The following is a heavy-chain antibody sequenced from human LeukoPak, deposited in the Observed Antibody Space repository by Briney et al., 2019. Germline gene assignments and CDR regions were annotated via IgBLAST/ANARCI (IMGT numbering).Heavy chain of an antibody. V-gene: IGHV3-30*18. D-gene: IGHD3-10*01. J-gene: IGHJ4*02. CDR1: GFTFSSYG. Sequence: PGGSLRLSCAASGFTFSSYGMHWVRQAPGKGLEWVAVISYDGSNKYYADSVKGRFTISRDNSKNTLYLQMNSLRAEDTAVYYCAKDFFPPRSGVYGSGASFLWGQGTLVTVSS. CDR2: ISYDGSNK. CDR3: AKDFFPPRSGVYGSGASFL.